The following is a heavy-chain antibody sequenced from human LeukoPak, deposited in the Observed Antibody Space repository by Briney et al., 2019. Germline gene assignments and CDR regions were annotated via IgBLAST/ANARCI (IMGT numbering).Heavy chain of an antibody. CDR3: ATSIAAARWDY. D-gene: IGHD6-13*01. J-gene: IGHJ4*02. V-gene: IGHV7-4-1*02. Sequence: GASVTVSCTASRYTFTSYAMNWVRQAPGQGLEWMGWINTNTGNPTYAQGFTGRFVFSLDTSVSTAYLQISSLKAEDTAVYYCATSIAAARWDYWGQGTLVTVSS. CDR1: RYTFTSYA. CDR2: INTNTGNP.